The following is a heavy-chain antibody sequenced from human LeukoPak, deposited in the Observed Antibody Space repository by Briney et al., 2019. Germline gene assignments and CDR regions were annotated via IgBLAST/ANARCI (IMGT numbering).Heavy chain of an antibody. CDR3: ARSGERGYYYYYYMDV. J-gene: IGHJ6*03. CDR2: IYYRVTS. V-gene: IGHV4-59*01. Sequence: PSETLSLTCTVSGDSISTYYWSWIRQPPGKGLEWIGYIYYRVTSDYNPSLKSRVTMSVDMSTRQISLKLSSVTAADTAVYYCARSGERGYYYYYYMDVWGKGTTVTISS. D-gene: IGHD3-3*01. CDR1: GDSISTYY.